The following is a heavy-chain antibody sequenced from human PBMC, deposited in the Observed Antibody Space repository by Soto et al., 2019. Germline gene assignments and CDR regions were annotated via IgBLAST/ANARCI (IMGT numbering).Heavy chain of an antibody. CDR3: ARGRLLLRLLNWFDP. Sequence: SETLSLTCAVYGGSFSGYYWSWIRQPPGKGLEWIGEINHSGSTNYNPSLKSRVTISVDTSKNQFSLKLSSVTAADTVVYYCARGRLLLRLLNWFDPWGQGTLVTVSS. D-gene: IGHD1-26*01. CDR1: GGSFSGYY. J-gene: IGHJ5*02. V-gene: IGHV4-34*01. CDR2: INHSGST.